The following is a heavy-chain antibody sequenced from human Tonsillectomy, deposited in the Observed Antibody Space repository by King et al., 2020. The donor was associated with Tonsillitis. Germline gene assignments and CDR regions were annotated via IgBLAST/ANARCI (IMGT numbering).Heavy chain of an antibody. CDR1: GGSISSSSYY. J-gene: IGHJ6*03. D-gene: IGHD3-10*01. CDR3: ARHNRGVYYYVDV. V-gene: IGHV4-39*01. CDR2: VFYSGST. Sequence: LQLQESGPGLVKPSETLSLTCTVSGGSISSSSYYWGWIRQPPGKGLGWIGNVFYSGSTNYNPSLKSRVTISVDTSKNQFSLKLSSVSAADTAVYYCARHNRGVYYYVDVWGHGTTVTVSS.